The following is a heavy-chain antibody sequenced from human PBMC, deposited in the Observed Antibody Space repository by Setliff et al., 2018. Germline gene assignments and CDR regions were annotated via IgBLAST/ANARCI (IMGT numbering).Heavy chain of an antibody. Sequence: SETLSLTCTVSGGSSSSHYWSWIRQPPGKGLEWIGYIHYSGTTNYNPSLKSRVTLSVDTAKNQFSLNMRSVTAADTAIYYCARGRDIAIRGVTSFFYYYMDVWGGGTTVTVSS. CDR3: ARGRDIAIRGVTSFFYYYMDV. CDR1: GGSSSSHY. D-gene: IGHD3-10*01. CDR2: IHYSGTT. J-gene: IGHJ6*03. V-gene: IGHV4-59*11.